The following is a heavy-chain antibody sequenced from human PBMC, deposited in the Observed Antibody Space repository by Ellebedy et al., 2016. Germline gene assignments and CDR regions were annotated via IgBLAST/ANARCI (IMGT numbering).Heavy chain of an antibody. V-gene: IGHV4-30-4*01. CDR2: IYYSGST. J-gene: IGHJ4*02. CDR3: ARVITMVRGVFDY. D-gene: IGHD3-10*01. CDR1: GGSISSGDYY. Sequence: SETLSLTCTVSGGSISSGDYYWSWIRQPPGKGLEWIGYIYYSGSTYYNPSLKSRVTISVDTSKNQFSLKLSPVTAADTAVYYCARVITMVRGVFDYWGQGTLVTVSS.